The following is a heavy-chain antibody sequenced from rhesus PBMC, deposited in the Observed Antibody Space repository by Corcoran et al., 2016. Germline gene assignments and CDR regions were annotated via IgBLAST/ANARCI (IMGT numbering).Heavy chain of an antibody. V-gene: IGHV4S12*01. J-gene: IGHJ4*01. CDR2: IYSNTEST. CDR3: ARGSYGSSYFDQ. CDR1: GASISSSNW. Sequence: QVQLQESGPGLVKPSEPLSLTCAVSGASISSSNWWSWIRQPPGKGLEWIGGIYSNTESTNYNPSLKKRVTISKDTSKNQFSLKLSSVTAADTAVYYCARGSYGSSYFDQWGQGVLVTVSS. D-gene: IGHD4-29*01.